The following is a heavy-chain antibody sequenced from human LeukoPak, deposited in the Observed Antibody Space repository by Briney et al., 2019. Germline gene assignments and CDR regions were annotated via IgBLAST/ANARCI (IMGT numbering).Heavy chain of an antibody. D-gene: IGHD4-11*01. Sequence: SVKVSCKASGGTFSSYAISWVRQAPGQGLEWMGRIIPIFGTANYAQKFQGRVTITTDESTSTAYMGLSSLRSEDTAVYYCARDITVTHYYYYMDVWGKGTTVTVSS. CDR3: ARDITVTHYYYYMDV. V-gene: IGHV1-69*05. J-gene: IGHJ6*03. CDR1: GGTFSSYA. CDR2: IIPIFGTA.